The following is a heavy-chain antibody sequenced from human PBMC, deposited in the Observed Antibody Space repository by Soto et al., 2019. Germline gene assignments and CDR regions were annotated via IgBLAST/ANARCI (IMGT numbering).Heavy chain of an antibody. V-gene: IGHV3-15*07. CDR3: TTHARSWNYGHYYYYGMDV. J-gene: IGHJ6*02. CDR2: IKSKTDGGTT. CDR1: GFTFSNAW. D-gene: IGHD1-7*01. Sequence: PGGSLRLSCAASGFTFSNAWMNWVRQAPGKGLEWVGRIKSKTDGGTTDYAAPVKGRFTISRDDSKNTLYLQMNSLKTEDTAVYYCTTHARSWNYGHYYYYGMDVWGQGTTVTVSS.